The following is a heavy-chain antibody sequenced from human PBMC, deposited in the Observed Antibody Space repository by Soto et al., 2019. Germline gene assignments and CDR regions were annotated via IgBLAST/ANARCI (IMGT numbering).Heavy chain of an antibody. CDR1: GFTFNNYD. J-gene: IGHJ4*02. CDR3: AGGDYGDSIDY. D-gene: IGHD4-17*01. V-gene: IGHV3-33*01. Sequence: QVHLVESGGGVVQPGRSLKLSCAASGFTFNNYDMHWVRQAPGKGLEWVTMISYDEINIYYRDSVKGRFTISRDNSKNILFLQMNNLKAEDTAVYYCAGGDYGDSIDYWGQGTLVTVSS. CDR2: ISYDEINI.